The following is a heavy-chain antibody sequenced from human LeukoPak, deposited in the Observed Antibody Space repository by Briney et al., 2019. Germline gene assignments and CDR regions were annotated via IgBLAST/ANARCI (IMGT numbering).Heavy chain of an antibody. D-gene: IGHD6-19*01. J-gene: IGHJ4*02. V-gene: IGHV1-3*01. Sequence: ASVKVSCKASGYTFTSYAMHWVRQAPGQRLEWMGWINAGNGNTKYSQKFQGRVTITRDTSASTAYMELSSLRSEDTAVYYCAKDLGSGWYRGVGYWGQGTLVTVSS. CDR3: AKDLGSGWYRGVGY. CDR2: INAGNGNT. CDR1: GYTFTSYA.